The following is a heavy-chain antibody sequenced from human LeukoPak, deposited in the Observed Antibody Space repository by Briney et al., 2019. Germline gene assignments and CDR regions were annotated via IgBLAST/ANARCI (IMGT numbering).Heavy chain of an antibody. CDR1: GGSISSGGYY. CDR2: IYHSGST. D-gene: IGHD4-17*01. J-gene: IGHJ4*02. Sequence: SETLSLTCTVSGGSISSGGYYWSWIRQPPGKGLEWIGYIYHSGSTYYNPSLKSRVTISVDRSKNQFSLKLSSVTAADTAVYYCARGYGDYENYFDYWGQGTLVTVSS. CDR3: ARGYGDYENYFDY. V-gene: IGHV4-30-2*01.